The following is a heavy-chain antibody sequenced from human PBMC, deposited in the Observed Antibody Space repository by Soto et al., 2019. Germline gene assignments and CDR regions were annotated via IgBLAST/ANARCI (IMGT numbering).Heavy chain of an antibody. V-gene: IGHV3-30*18. CDR3: GKGHHDDLVGATTGGWYFDL. CDR1: GFTFSSYG. J-gene: IGHJ2*01. Sequence: QVQLVESGGGVVQPGRSLRLSCAASGFTFSSYGMHWVRQAPGKGLEWVAVISYDGSNKYYADSVKGRFTISRDNSKNTLYLQMNSLRAEDTAVYYCGKGHHDDLVGATTGGWYFDLWGRGTLVTVSS. CDR2: ISYDGSNK. D-gene: IGHD1-26*01.